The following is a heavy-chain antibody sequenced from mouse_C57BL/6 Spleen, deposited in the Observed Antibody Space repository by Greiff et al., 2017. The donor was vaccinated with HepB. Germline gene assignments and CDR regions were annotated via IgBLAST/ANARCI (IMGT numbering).Heavy chain of an antibody. CDR3: ARKVGGGFAY. Sequence: EVQLVESGPVLVKPGASVKMSCKASGYTFTDYYMNWVKQSHGKSLEWIGVINPYNGGTSYNQKFKGKATLTVDKSSSTAYMELNSLTSEDSAVYYCARKVGGGFAYWGQGTLVTVSA. J-gene: IGHJ3*01. CDR2: INPYNGGT. CDR1: GYTFTDYY. V-gene: IGHV1-19*01.